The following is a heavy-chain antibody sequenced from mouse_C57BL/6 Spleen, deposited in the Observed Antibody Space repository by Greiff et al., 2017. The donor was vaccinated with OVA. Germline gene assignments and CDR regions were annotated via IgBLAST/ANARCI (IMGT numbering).Heavy chain of an antibody. CDR1: GYTFTEYT. CDR3: ARHAFITTGPYWYFDV. V-gene: IGHV1-62-2*01. D-gene: IGHD1-1*01. Sequence: QVQLKESGAELVKPGASVKLSCKASGYTFTEYTIHWVKQRSGQGLEWIGWFYPGSGSIKYNEKFKDKATLTADKSSSTVYMELSRLTSEDSAVYFCARHAFITTGPYWYFDVWGTGTTVTVSS. J-gene: IGHJ1*03. CDR2: FYPGSGSI.